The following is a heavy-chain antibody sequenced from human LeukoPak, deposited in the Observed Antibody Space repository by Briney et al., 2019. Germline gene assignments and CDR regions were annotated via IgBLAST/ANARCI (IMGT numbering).Heavy chain of an antibody. CDR3: ASYDSSGYYSGLVDY. CDR1: GFTFSSYA. Sequence: GGSLRLSCAASGFTFSSYAMSWVRQAPGKGLEWVSAISGSGGSTYYADSVKGRFTISRDNSKNTLYLQMNSLRAEDTAVYYCASYDSSGYYSGLVDYWGQGTLVTVSS. V-gene: IGHV3-23*01. CDR2: ISGSGGST. J-gene: IGHJ4*02. D-gene: IGHD3-22*01.